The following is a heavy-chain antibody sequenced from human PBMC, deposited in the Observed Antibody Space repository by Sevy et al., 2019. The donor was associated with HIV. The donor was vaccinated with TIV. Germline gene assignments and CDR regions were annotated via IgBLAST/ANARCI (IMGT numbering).Heavy chain of an antibody. V-gene: IGHV3-23*01. CDR2: VSASGGST. D-gene: IGHD3-3*01. J-gene: IGHJ5*02. CDR1: GFSFSSDA. CDR3: ARVGGGGYYDPWSGYLEFDP. Sequence: GWCLRLSCVGSGFSFSSDAMSWVRQAPGKGLQWVATVSASGGSTYYADSVRGRFSITRDNSKNTLYVKMNSLRAEDTAVYYCARVGGGGYYDPWSGYLEFDPWGQGTLVTVSS.